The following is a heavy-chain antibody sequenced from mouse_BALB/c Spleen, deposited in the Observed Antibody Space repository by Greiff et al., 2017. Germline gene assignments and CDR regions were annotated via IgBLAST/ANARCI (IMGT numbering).Heavy chain of an antibody. CDR1: GFTFSDYY. V-gene: IGHV5-4*02. CDR2: ISDGGSYT. J-gene: IGHJ4*01. CDR3: ARGSNLLYAMDY. D-gene: IGHD2-1*01. Sequence: EVQGVESGGGLVKPGGSLKLSCAASGFTFSDYYMYWVRQTPEKRLEWVATISDGGSYTYYPDSVKGRFTISRDNAKNNLYLQMSSLKSEDTAMYYCARGSNLLYAMDYWGQGTSVTVSS.